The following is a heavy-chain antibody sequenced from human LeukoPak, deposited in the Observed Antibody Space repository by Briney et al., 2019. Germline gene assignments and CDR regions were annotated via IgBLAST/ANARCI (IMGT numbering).Heavy chain of an antibody. CDR3: ARLRWELLAYYFDY. V-gene: IGHV4-34*01. CDR2: INHSGSI. J-gene: IGHJ4*02. D-gene: IGHD1-26*01. CDR1: GGSFSGYY. Sequence: TSETLSLTCAVYGGSFSGYYWSWIRQPPGKGLEWIGEINHSGSINYNPSLKSRVTISVDTSKNQFSLKLSSVTAADTAVYYCARLRWELLAYYFDYWGQGTLVTVSS.